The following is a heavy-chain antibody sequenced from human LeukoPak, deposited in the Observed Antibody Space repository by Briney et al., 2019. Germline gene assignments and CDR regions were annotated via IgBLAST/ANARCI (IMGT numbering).Heavy chain of an antibody. D-gene: IGHD2-2*01. CDR1: GFTISSNY. J-gene: IGHJ6*02. CDR2: LYAGGTT. Sequence: GGSLRLSCAASGFTISSNYMSWVRQAPGKGLEWVSILYAGGTTYYADSVKGRFTISRDNAKNSLYLQVNSLRAEDTAVYYCARGYQLLTMDVWGQGTTVTVSS. CDR3: ARGYQLLTMDV. V-gene: IGHV3-53*03.